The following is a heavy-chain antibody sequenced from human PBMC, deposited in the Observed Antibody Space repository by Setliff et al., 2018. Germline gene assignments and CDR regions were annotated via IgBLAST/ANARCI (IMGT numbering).Heavy chain of an antibody. CDR2: ISSSGTTI. Sequence: PGGSLRLSCAASGFTFSRYWLHWVRQSPGKGLVWVSRISSSGTTITYADFVRGRFTISRDNARNTLYLQLNSLRAEDTALYYCARSTETFSGEDFYFFYYMDVWGKGTTVTVSS. J-gene: IGHJ6*03. CDR3: ARSTETFSGEDFYFFYYMDV. V-gene: IGHV3-74*01. CDR1: GFTFSRYW. D-gene: IGHD4-4*01.